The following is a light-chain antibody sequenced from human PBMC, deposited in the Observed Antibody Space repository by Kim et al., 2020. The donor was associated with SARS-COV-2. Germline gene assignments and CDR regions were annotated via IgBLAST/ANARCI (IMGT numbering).Light chain of an antibody. J-gene: IGLJ1*01. CDR2: DVS. Sequence: QSALTQPASVSGSPGQSITISCTGTSSDVGGYNYVSWYQQHPGKAPKLMIYDVSERPSGVSNRFSGSKSGNTASLTISGLQAEDEADYYCSSYTSSSTFYVFGTGTQLTVL. CDR3: SSYTSSSTFYV. CDR1: SSDVGGYNY. V-gene: IGLV2-14*01.